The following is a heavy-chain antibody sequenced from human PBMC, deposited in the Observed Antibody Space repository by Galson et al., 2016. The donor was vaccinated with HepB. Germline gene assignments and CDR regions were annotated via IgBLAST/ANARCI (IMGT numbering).Heavy chain of an antibody. D-gene: IGHD3-10*01. CDR2: LYSGGST. V-gene: IGHV3-53*01. J-gene: IGHJ4*02. CDR3: ARRRGSGSHDY. CDR1: GFIVSSND. Sequence: SLRLSCAASGFIVSSNDMSWVRQAPGKGLEWVSVLYSGGSTYYADSVKGRFTISRDNSKNTLYLQMNSLRAEDTAVYYCARRRGSGSHDYWGQGTLVTVPS.